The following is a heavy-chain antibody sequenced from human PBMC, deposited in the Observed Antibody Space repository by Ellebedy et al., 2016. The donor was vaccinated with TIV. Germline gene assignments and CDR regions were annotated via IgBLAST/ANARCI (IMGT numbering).Heavy chain of an antibody. CDR2: INQSGST. Sequence: SETLSLTCAVYGGSFSGYYWNWIRKPPGKGLEWIGEINQSGSTNYNPSLKSRVTLSVDTSKKQFSLRLTSVTAADTAVYYCVRWGGPNVKYEWGQGTLVTVSS. CDR1: GGSFSGYY. J-gene: IGHJ4*02. D-gene: IGHD3-10*01. V-gene: IGHV4-34*01. CDR3: VRWGGPNVKYE.